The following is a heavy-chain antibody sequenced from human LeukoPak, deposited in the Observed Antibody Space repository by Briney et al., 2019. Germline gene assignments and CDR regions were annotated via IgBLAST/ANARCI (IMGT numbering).Heavy chain of an antibody. CDR3: ARGTAPANYWFDP. Sequence: PSETLSLTCTVSGGSISSYYWSWIRQPPGKGLEWIGYIYYSGSTNYNPSLKSRVTISVDTSKNQFSLKLSSVTAADTAVYYCARGTAPANYWFDPWGQGTLVTVSS. CDR2: IYYSGST. CDR1: GGSISSYY. V-gene: IGHV4-59*01. D-gene: IGHD1-7*01. J-gene: IGHJ5*02.